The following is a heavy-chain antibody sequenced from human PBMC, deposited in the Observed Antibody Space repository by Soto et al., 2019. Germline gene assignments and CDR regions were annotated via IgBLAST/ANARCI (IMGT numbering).Heavy chain of an antibody. CDR3: AKDMMKDVFYAFDI. D-gene: IGHD3-16*01. CDR1: GFTFDDYA. Sequence: EVQLVESGGGLVQPGRSLRLSCAGSGFTFDDYAMHWVRQAPGKGLEWVSGISWNSGSIGYADSVKGRFTISRDNAKNSLYLQMNSLRAEDTDLYYCAKDMMKDVFYAFDIWGQGTMVTVSS. V-gene: IGHV3-9*01. J-gene: IGHJ3*02. CDR2: ISWNSGSI.